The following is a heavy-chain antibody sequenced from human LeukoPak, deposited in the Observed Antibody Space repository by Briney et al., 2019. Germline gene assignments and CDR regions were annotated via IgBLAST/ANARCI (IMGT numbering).Heavy chain of an antibody. D-gene: IGHD6-6*01. J-gene: IGHJ4*02. V-gene: IGHV3-74*01. Sequence: GGSLRLSCTASGFSFSGHWMHWARQLPGKGLVWVSRISPTGSTTSYADSVKGRFTVSRDNAKNTLCLQVNNLRAEDTAVYYCARGPNSNWSGLDFWGQGTLLTVSS. CDR3: ARGPNSNWSGLDF. CDR1: GFSFSGHW. CDR2: ISPTGSTT.